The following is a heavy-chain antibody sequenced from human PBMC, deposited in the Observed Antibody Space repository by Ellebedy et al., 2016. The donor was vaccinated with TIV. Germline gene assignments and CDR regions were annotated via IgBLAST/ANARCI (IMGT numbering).Heavy chain of an antibody. D-gene: IGHD3-22*01. V-gene: IGHV3-30-3*01. CDR3: ARGGTYSYDSSSYPDFDY. CDR2: ISYEGSNE. CDR1: GFIFGSYG. J-gene: IGHJ4*02. Sequence: GGSLRLSXAASGFIFGSYGMHRVRQAPGKGLEWVTVISYEGSNEYYADSVKGRFTISRDDSKNTLYLQMNSLRAEDTAVYYCARGGTYSYDSSSYPDFDYWGQGTLVTVSS.